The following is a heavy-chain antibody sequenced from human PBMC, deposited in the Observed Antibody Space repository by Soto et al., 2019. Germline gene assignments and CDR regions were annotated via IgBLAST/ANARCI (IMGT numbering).Heavy chain of an antibody. V-gene: IGHV4-59*01. Sequence: SETLSLTCSVSGGSISSYYWSWIRQPPGKGLEWIAYIYYSGTSYNPSLKSRVSISLATPKNQFSLKLSSVTAADTAVYYCASKYDGSDQNSGGYGFDIWGQGTMVTVSS. D-gene: IGHD3-22*01. CDR3: ASKYDGSDQNSGGYGFDI. CDR1: GGSISSYY. J-gene: IGHJ3*02. CDR2: IYYSGT.